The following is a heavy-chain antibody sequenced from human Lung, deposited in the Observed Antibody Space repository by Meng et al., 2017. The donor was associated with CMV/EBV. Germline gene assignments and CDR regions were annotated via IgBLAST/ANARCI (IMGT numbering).Heavy chain of an antibody. CDR2: ISHDGSNK. CDR3: ATFHSGSYAVDI. Sequence: GESXKISCAASGFTFSIYAMHWVRRAPGKGLEWVAVISHDGSNKYYADSVKGRFTISRDNSKNTVYLQMNSLRAEDTAVYYCATFHSGSYAVDIWGQGTMVTVSS. D-gene: IGHD3-10*01. J-gene: IGHJ3*02. CDR1: GFTFSIYA. V-gene: IGHV3-30*04.